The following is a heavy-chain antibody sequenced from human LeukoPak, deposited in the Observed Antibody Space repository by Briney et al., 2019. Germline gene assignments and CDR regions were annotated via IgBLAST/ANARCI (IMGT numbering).Heavy chain of an antibody. D-gene: IGHD5-24*01. CDR2: FDPEDGET. V-gene: IGHV1-24*01. CDR1: GYTLTELS. Sequence: ASVKVSCKVSGYTLTELSMHWVRQAPGKGLEWMGGFDPEDGETIYAQKFRGRVTMTEDTSTDTAYMELSSLRSEDTAVYYCATDPDGYNQLGGGYWGQGTLVTVSS. CDR3: ATDPDGYNQLGGGY. J-gene: IGHJ4*02.